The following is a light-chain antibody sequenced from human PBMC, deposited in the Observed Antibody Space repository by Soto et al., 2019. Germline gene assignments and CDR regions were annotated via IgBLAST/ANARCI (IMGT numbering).Light chain of an antibody. J-gene: IGLJ2*01. Sequence: QSVLTQPPSASGSPGQSVTISCTGTSSDVGGYNYVSWYQHHPGKAPKLKIYEVNKRPSGVPDRFSGSKSGNTASLTVSGLQAEDEADYYCSSYAGSDNLVFGGGTQLTVL. CDR3: SSYAGSDNLV. CDR2: EVN. V-gene: IGLV2-8*01. CDR1: SSDVGGYNY.